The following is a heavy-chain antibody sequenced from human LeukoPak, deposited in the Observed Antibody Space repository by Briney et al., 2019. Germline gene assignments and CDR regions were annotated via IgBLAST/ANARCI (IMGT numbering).Heavy chain of an antibody. V-gene: IGHV3-7*01. CDR2: INEDGSEK. CDR1: GFTFDDYA. CDR3: AIIPRAAAGPSARSPFHY. J-gene: IGHJ4*02. Sequence: GGSLRLSCAASGFTFDDYAMHWVRQAPGKGLEWVANINEDGSEKYYLDSVKGRFTISRDNAKNSLYLQMNSLRAEDTAVYYCAIIPRAAAGPSARSPFHYWGQGTLVTVSS. D-gene: IGHD6-13*01.